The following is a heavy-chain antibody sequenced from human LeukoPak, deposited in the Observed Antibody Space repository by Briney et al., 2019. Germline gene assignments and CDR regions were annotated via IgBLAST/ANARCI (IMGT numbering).Heavy chain of an antibody. CDR2: ISSSSSTI. J-gene: IGHJ3*02. V-gene: IGHV3-48*01. CDR1: GFTFSSYS. CDR3: ARLPTPAYCGGDCYRWYGIAFDI. D-gene: IGHD2-21*01. Sequence: PGGSLRLSCAASGFTFSSYSMNWVRQAPGKGLEWVSYISSSSSTIYYADSVKGRFTISRGNAKNSLYLQMNSLRAEDTAVYYCARLPTPAYCGGDCYRWYGIAFDIWGQGTMVTVSS.